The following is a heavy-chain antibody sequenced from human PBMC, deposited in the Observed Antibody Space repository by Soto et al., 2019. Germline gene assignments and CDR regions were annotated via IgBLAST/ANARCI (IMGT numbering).Heavy chain of an antibody. D-gene: IGHD5-12*01. J-gene: IGHJ4*02. V-gene: IGHV3-23*01. CDR2: ISGRGDNT. CDR3: AKERDGYNGY. Sequence: GGSLRLSCAASRFTFTAYAMSWVRQAPGKGLEWVSFISGRGDNTFYADSVKGRFTISRDNSNNTLYLQMNNLRAEDTAVYYCAKERDGYNGYWGQGTLVTVSS. CDR1: RFTFTAYA.